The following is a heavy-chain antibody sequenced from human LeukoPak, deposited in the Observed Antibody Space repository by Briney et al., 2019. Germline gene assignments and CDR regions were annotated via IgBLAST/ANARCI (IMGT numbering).Heavy chain of an antibody. J-gene: IGHJ6*02. CDR2: IRGSGDTT. CDR1: GFTFSNYA. D-gene: IGHD6-19*01. V-gene: IGHV3-23*01. CDR3: AKDRSDNSSWYCMDV. Sequence: GGSLRLSCAASGFTFSNYAMSWVGQAPAKGPEGVSGIRGSGDTTYYADSVKGRFTISRDNSKNTLYLQMNSLGAGDTAVYYCAKDRSDNSSWYCMDVWGQGTTVTASS.